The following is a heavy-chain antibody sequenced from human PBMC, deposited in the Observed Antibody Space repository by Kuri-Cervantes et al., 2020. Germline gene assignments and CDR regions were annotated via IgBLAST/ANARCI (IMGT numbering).Heavy chain of an antibody. CDR3: ASWGPLYSNDWSPGY. CDR2: INPNSGGT. CDR1: GYTFTGYY. Sequence: ASVKVSCKASGYTFTGYYMHWVRQAPGQGLEWMGWINPNSGGTNYAQKFQGRVTMTRDTSISTAYMELSRLRSDDTAVYYCASWGPLYSNDWSPGYWGQGTLVTVSS. J-gene: IGHJ4*02. V-gene: IGHV1-2*02. D-gene: IGHD6-19*01.